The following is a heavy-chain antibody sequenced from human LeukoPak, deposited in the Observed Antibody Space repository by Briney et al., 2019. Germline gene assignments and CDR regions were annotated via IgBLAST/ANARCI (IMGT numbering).Heavy chain of an antibody. Sequence: GESLKISCKGSGYSFTSYWIGWVRQMPGKGLEWMGIIYPGDDTRYSPSFQGQVTISADKSISTTYLQWSSLKASDTAMYYCATPYPREYCSSTTCYFNYWGQGTLVTVSS. CDR2: IYPGDDT. J-gene: IGHJ4*02. V-gene: IGHV5-51*01. D-gene: IGHD2-2*01. CDR3: ATPYPREYCSSTTCYFNY. CDR1: GYSFTSYW.